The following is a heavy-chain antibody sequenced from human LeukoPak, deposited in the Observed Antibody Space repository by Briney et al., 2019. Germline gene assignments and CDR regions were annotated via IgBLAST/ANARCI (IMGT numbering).Heavy chain of an antibody. V-gene: IGHV2-5*02. CDR1: GFSLSTSGVG. CDR3: AHIPPGILGFDY. Sequence: SGPTLVNPTQTLTLTCTFSGFSLSTSGVGGGWIRQPPGKALEWLALIYWDDDKCYSPSLKSRFTINKDTYKNQVVLTMTNMDHVDTATYYCAHIPPGILGFDYWGQGTLVTVSS. CDR2: IYWDDDK. D-gene: IGHD1-26*01. J-gene: IGHJ4*02.